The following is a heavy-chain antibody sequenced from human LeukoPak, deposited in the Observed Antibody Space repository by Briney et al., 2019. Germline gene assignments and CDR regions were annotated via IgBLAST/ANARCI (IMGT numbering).Heavy chain of an antibody. CDR1: GYTFSGFY. Sequence: ASVKVSCKASGYTFSGFYIHWVRQAPGQGLEWMGWINPNSGVTNYAQKLQGRVTITRDTSIDTAYMQLSRLRSDDTAVYYCARDGDYGGLPDYWGQGTLVTVSS. CDR2: INPNSGVT. D-gene: IGHD4-17*01. V-gene: IGHV1-2*02. J-gene: IGHJ4*02. CDR3: ARDGDYGGLPDY.